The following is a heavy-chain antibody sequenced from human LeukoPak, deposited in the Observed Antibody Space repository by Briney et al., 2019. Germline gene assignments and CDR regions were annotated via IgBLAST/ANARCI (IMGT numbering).Heavy chain of an antibody. CDR2: IYYSGST. CDR1: GGSISSSSYY. V-gene: IGHV4-61*01. D-gene: IGHD6-13*01. J-gene: IGHJ4*02. CDR3: ARAVRSSSWYWGYFDY. Sequence: SETPSLTCTVSGGSISSSSYYWSWIRQPPGKGLEWIGYIYYSGSTNYNPSLKSRVTISVDTSKNQFSLKLSSVTAADTAVYYCARAVRSSSWYWGYFDYWGQGTLVTVSS.